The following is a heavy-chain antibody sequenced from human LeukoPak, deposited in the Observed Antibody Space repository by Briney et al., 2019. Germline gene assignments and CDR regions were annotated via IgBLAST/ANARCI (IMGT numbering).Heavy chain of an antibody. CDR2: IYYSGST. CDR3: ARTPTNWGGYYYYGMDV. Sequence: SETLCLTCTVSGGSISSYYWSWIRQPPGKGLEWIGYIYYSGSTNYNPSLKSRVTISVDTSKNQFSLKLSSVTAADTAVYYCARTPTNWGGYYYYGMDVWGQGTTVTVSS. V-gene: IGHV4-59*12. D-gene: IGHD7-27*01. J-gene: IGHJ6*02. CDR1: GGSISSYY.